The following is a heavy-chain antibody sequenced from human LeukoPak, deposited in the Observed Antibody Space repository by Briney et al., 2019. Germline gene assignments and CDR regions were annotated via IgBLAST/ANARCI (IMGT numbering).Heavy chain of an antibody. CDR2: IYYSGST. V-gene: IGHV4-30-4*08. Sequence: SETLSLTCTVSGGSISSGDYYWSWIRQPPGKGLEWIGYIYYSGSTYYNPSLKSRVTISVDTSKNQFSLKLSSVTAADTAVYYCARSMLTTDNRSFDYWGQGTLVTVSS. CDR3: ARSMLTTDNRSFDY. CDR1: GGSISSGDYY. J-gene: IGHJ4*02. D-gene: IGHD4/OR15-4a*01.